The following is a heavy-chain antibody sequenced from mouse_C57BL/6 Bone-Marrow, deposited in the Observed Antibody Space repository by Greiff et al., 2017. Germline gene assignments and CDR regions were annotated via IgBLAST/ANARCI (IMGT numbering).Heavy chain of an antibody. CDR1: GYTFTSYW. Sequence: QVQLQQPGAELVMPGASVKLSCKASGYTFTSYWMHWVKQRPGQGLEWIGEIDPSDSYTNYNQKFKGKSTLTVDKSSSTAYMELSSLTSEDSAVYYCARRGIYYDDSWYFDVWGTGTTVTVSS. V-gene: IGHV1-69*01. D-gene: IGHD2-13*01. CDR2: IDPSDSYT. J-gene: IGHJ1*03. CDR3: ARRGIYYDDSWYFDV.